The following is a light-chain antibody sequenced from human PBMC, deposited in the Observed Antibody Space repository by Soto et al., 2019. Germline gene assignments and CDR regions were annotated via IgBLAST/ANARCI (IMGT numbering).Light chain of an antibody. CDR2: DVS. V-gene: IGLV2-14*01. CDR1: SSDVGGYNY. CDR3: SSFTSSNTVL. J-gene: IGLJ2*01. Sequence: QSVLTQPASVSGSPGQSITISCTGTSSDVGGYNYVSWYQQHPGKVPKLMIYDVSNRPSGVSNRFSGSKSGNTASLTISGLQAEDEADYYCSSFTSSNTVLFGGGTQLTAL.